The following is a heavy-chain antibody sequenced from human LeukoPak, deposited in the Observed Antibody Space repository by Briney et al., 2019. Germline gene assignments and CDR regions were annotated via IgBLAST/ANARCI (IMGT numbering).Heavy chain of an antibody. Sequence: ASVKVSCKTSGESFSSHGISWVRQAPGQGLEWMGGIIPVFHTAKYAQNFQDRLTITTDESTGTVYMELSSLRSEDTAVYYCARDYNFDSSPYDDGLDIWGQGTMVTVSS. CDR1: GESFSSHG. J-gene: IGHJ3*02. V-gene: IGHV1-69*05. D-gene: IGHD3-22*01. CDR3: ARDYNFDSSPYDDGLDI. CDR2: IIPVFHTA.